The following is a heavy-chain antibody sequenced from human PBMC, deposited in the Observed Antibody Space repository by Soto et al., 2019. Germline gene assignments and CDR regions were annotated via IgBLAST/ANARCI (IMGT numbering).Heavy chain of an antibody. CDR2: ISYDGSNK. V-gene: IGHV3-30-3*01. CDR3: ARDPH. Sequence: QEQLVESGGGVVQPGRSLRLSCAASGFTFSSYAMHWVRQAPGKGLEWVAVISYDGSNKYYADSVKGRFTISRDNSKNTLDLQMNSLRAEDTAVYYCARDPHWGQGTLVTVSS. J-gene: IGHJ4*02. CDR1: GFTFSSYA.